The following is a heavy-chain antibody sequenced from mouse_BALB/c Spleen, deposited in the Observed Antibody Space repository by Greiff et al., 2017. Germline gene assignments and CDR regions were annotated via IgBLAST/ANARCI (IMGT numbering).Heavy chain of an antibody. CDR1: GFNFKDSY. D-gene: IGHD2-1*01. Sequence: EVQLQQSGAELVKPGASVKLSCTASGFNFKDSYMHWVKQRPEQGLEWIGRIDPANGNTKYDPKFQGKATITADTSSNTAYLQLSSLTSEDTAVYYGAPQHYGSYVAWFAYWGQGTLVTVSA. V-gene: IGHV14-3*02. J-gene: IGHJ3*01. CDR3: APQHYGSYVAWFAY. CDR2: IDPANGNT.